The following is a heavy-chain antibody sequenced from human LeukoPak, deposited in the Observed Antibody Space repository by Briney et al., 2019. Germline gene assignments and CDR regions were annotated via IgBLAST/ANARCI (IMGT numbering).Heavy chain of an antibody. Sequence: GGSLRLSCAASGFTFSSYAMTWVRQAPGKGLEWVSVIYSGGSTYYADSVKGRFTSSRDNSKNTLYLQMNSLRAEDTAVYYCARDLSVAATGTRPLGYWGQGTLVTVSS. J-gene: IGHJ4*02. D-gene: IGHD1-1*01. CDR3: ARDLSVAATGTRPLGY. V-gene: IGHV3-53*01. CDR1: GFTFSSYA. CDR2: IYSGGST.